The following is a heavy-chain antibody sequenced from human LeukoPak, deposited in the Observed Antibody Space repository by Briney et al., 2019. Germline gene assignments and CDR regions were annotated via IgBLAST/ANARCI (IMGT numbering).Heavy chain of an antibody. CDR1: GGTFSSYA. Sequence: SVTVSCTASGGTFSSYAISWVRQAPGQGLEWMGGIIPIFGTANYAQKFQGRVTITTDESTSTAYMELSSLRSEDTAVYYCAREVGHSYFDYWGQGTLVIVSS. CDR2: IIPIFGTA. V-gene: IGHV1-69*05. J-gene: IGHJ4*02. D-gene: IGHD1-26*01. CDR3: AREVGHSYFDY.